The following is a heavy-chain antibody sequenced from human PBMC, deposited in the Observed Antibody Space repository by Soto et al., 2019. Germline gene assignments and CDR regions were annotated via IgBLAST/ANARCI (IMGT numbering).Heavy chain of an antibody. CDR3: PSRRGFSGYDAY. Sequence: EVQLVQAGEEVKKPGESLRISCQGSGNSFTDYWITWARQMPGKGLEWMGRIDPSDSYTNYNPSFQGNVTISADKSIGIAYRQWGTLMYSDTASYYCPSRRGFSGYDAYWGLGTRVTVSS. CDR2: IDPSDSYT. CDR1: GNSFTDYW. V-gene: IGHV5-10-1*01. J-gene: IGHJ4*02. D-gene: IGHD5-12*01.